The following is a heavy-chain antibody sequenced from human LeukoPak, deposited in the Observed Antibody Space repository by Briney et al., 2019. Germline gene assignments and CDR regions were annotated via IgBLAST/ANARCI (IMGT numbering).Heavy chain of an antibody. J-gene: IGHJ3*02. D-gene: IGHD2-2*01. Sequence: GASVKVSCKVSGYTLTELSMHWVRQAPGKGLEWMGGFDPEDGETIYAQKFQGRVTMTEDTSTDTAYMELSSLRSEDTAVYYCATVGYCSSTSCYVLDIWGQGTMVTVSS. CDR2: FDPEDGET. CDR3: ATVGYCSSTSCYVLDI. CDR1: GYTLTELS. V-gene: IGHV1-24*01.